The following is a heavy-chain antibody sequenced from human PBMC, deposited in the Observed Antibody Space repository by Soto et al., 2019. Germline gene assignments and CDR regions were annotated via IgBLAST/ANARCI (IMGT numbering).Heavy chain of an antibody. CDR2: IYHSGST. D-gene: IGHD3-10*01. J-gene: IGHJ6*02. CDR3: ARGFYGSGLYYYYGMDV. Sequence: QVQLQESGPGLVKPSGTLSLTCAVSGGSISSSNWWSWVRQPPGKGLEWIGEIYHSGSTNYNPSRKSRVTLSVDKSKNQFSLKLSSVTAADTAVYYCARGFYGSGLYYYYGMDVWGQGTTVTVSS. CDR1: GGSISSSNW. V-gene: IGHV4-4*02.